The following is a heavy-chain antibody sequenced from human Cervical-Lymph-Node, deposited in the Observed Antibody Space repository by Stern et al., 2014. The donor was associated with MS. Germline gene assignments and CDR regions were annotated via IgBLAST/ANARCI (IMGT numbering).Heavy chain of an antibody. D-gene: IGHD1-26*01. CDR2: IIPIVGTA. J-gene: IGHJ6*02. V-gene: IGHV1-69*01. CDR3: ARGELKEGLVRGMDV. CDR1: GGTFSSYA. Sequence: QLVQSGAEVMKPGSSVKVSCKASGGTFSSYAISWVRQAPGQGLEWMGGIIPIVGTANNAQKFQGSATITADETTSTAYMELSSLRSEDTAVYYCARGELKEGLVRGMDVWGQGTTVTVSS.